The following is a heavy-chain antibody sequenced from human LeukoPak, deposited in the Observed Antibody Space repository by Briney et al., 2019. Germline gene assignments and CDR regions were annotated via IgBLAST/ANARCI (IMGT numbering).Heavy chain of an antibody. CDR3: ARLRGAYASWFDP. V-gene: IGHV4-59*01. CDR1: GGSISSYY. D-gene: IGHD3-10*01. J-gene: IGHJ5*02. CDR2: IYYSGST. Sequence: SETLSLTCTVSGGSISSYYWSWIRLPPGKGLEWIGYIYYSGSTNYNPSLKSRVTISVDTSKNQFSLKLSSVTAADTAVYYCARLRGAYASWFDPWGQGTLVTVSS.